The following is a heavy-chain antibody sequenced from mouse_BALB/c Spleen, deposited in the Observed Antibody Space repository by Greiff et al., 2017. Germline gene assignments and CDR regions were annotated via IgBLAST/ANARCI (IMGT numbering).Heavy chain of an antibody. Sequence: EVKLMESGGGLVQPGGSLRLSCATSGFTFTDYYMSWVRQPPGKALEWLGFIRNKANGYTTEYSASVKGRFTISRDNSQSILYLQMNTLRAEDSATYYCAREGRYYAMDYWGQGTSVTVSS. V-gene: IGHV7-3*02. J-gene: IGHJ4*01. CDR1: GFTFTDYY. D-gene: IGHD3-3*01. CDR2: IRNKANGYTT. CDR3: AREGRYYAMDY.